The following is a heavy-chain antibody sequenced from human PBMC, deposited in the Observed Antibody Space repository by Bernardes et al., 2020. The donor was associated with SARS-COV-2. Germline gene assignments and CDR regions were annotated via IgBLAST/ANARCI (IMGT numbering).Heavy chain of an antibody. CDR3: ARGTGIVLMVYAPYSLDV. CDR1: GYTFTSYD. J-gene: IGHJ6*02. V-gene: IGHV1-8*01. CDR2: MNPNSGNT. Sequence: ASVKVSCKASGYTFTSYDINWVRQATGQGLEWMGWMNPNSGNTVYAQKFQGRVTMTRNTSISTAYMELSSLRSEDTAVYYCARGTGIVLMVYAPYSLDVWGQGTTVTVSS. D-gene: IGHD2-8*01.